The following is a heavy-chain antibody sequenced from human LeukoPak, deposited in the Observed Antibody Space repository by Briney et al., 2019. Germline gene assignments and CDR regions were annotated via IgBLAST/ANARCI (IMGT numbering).Heavy chain of an antibody. CDR2: VYYSGYT. V-gene: IGHV4-39*01. Sequence: SETLSLTCTVSGGSISSDAYRWGWSRQPPGKGLEWIGNVYYSGYTYYNPSLKSRVTISVDTSKNQLSAKLTSVTAADTAVYYCARLDWGSGGSGSFDYWGQGTLVTVSS. J-gene: IGHJ4*02. CDR1: GGSISSDAYR. D-gene: IGHD7-27*01. CDR3: ARLDWGSGGSGSFDY.